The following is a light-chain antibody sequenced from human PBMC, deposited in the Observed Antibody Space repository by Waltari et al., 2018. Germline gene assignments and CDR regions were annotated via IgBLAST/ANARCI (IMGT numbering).Light chain of an antibody. V-gene: IGKV1-5*03. Sequence: DIQMTQSPSTLSASVGDRVNIPCRASQSISNWLSWYQQKPGKAPKLLIYKASTLESGVPSRFFSSRSATEVTLTISSLQPDDFAAYYCQQHYSYSLLTFGGGTKVEIK. J-gene: IGKJ4*01. CDR3: QQHYSYSLLT. CDR1: QSISNW. CDR2: KAS.